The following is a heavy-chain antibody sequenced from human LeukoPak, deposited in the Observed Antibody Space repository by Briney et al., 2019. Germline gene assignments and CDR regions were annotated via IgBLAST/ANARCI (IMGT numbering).Heavy chain of an antibody. V-gene: IGHV3-33*01. D-gene: IGHD4-17*01. CDR3: ARDRLTTVTTFHFDY. Sequence: GRSLRLSCAASGFTFSTYAMHWVRQAPGKGLEWVAVIWSDSTNKYYADSVRGRFTISRDNSKNTLYLQMSSLRAEDTAMYYCARDRLTTVTTFHFDYWGLGTLVTVSS. CDR2: IWSDSTNK. CDR1: GFTFSTYA. J-gene: IGHJ4*02.